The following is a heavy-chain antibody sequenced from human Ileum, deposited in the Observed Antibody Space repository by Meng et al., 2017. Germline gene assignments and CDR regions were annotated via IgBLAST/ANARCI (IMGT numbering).Heavy chain of an antibody. CDR2: IPDRGSS. CDR1: GDSITNHNW. J-gene: IGHJ1*01. CDR3: LRGSGGSV. D-gene: IGHD3-10*01. Sequence: QVQLQESGPRLVKPSQTLSLTCAVSGDSITNHNWWAWVRQPPGKGLEWMGEIPDRGSSAYNPSLKSRVSMSIDKSKNQFSLKLTSVTAADTAVYHCLRGSGGSVWGQGTLVTVSS. V-gene: IGHV4-4*02.